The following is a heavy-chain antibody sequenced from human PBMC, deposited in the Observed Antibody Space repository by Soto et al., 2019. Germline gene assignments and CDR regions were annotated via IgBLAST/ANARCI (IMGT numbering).Heavy chain of an antibody. CDR3: AGDPALLREYRSRYFDL. CDR2: IIPRFGTA. J-gene: IGHJ2*01. D-gene: IGHD3-22*01. Sequence: QVQLVQSGAEVKKPGTSVKVSCKAYGGTFSSYAIRWVRQAPGQGLEWMGGIIPRFGTANYAQKVQGRVTNTADDSTGTAYRELSSLRSEDTAEYYSAGDPALLREYRSRYFDLWGRGPLVTGSS. CDR1: GGTFSSYA. V-gene: IGHV1-69*01.